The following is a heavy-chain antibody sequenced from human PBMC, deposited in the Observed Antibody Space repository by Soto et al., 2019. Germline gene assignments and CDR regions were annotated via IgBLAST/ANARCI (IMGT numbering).Heavy chain of an antibody. D-gene: IGHD6-13*01. Sequence: GGSLRLSCAASGFTFSSYWMHWVRQAPGKGLVWVSRITSDGSSPTYADSVKGRFTISRDNAKNTLYLQMNSLRDEDTAVYYCAREYSSSRYFDYWGQGTLVTVSS. CDR3: AREYSSSRYFDY. CDR1: GFTFSSYW. V-gene: IGHV3-74*01. J-gene: IGHJ4*02. CDR2: ITSDGSSP.